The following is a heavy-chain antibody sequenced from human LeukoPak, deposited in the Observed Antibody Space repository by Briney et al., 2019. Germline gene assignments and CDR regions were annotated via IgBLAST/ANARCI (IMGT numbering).Heavy chain of an antibody. V-gene: IGHV3-7*04. CDR2: IKQDGSEK. J-gene: IGHJ5*02. D-gene: IGHD6-13*01. CDR3: ARGHSSSPNWFDP. Sequence: PGGSLRLSCAASGFTFSSYWMSWVRQAPGKGLEWVANIKQDGSEKYYVDSVKGRFTISRDNAKNSLYLQMSSLRAEDTAVYYCARGHSSSPNWFDPWGQGTLVTVSS. CDR1: GFTFSSYW.